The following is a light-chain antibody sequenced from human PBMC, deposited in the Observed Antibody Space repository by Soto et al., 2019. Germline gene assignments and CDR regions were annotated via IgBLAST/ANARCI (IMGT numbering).Light chain of an antibody. CDR1: NSDVGGYNY. Sequence: QSALTQPRSVSGSPGQSVTISCTGTNSDVGGYNYVSWYQQYPGKAPKLMISGVSERPSGVPDRFSGSKSGNTASLTISGLQAEDEADYYCCSYAGTYTLWVFGGGTKVTVL. J-gene: IGLJ3*02. CDR3: CSYAGTYTLWV. V-gene: IGLV2-11*01. CDR2: GVS.